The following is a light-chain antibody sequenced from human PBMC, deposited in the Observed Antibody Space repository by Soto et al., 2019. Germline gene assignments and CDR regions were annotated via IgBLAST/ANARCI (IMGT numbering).Light chain of an antibody. J-gene: IGKJ1*01. V-gene: IGKV3-15*01. Sequence: EIVMTQSPATLSVSLGERATLSCRASQSVGSDLAWYQHKPGQAPSLLIYGASTRAAGIPARFSGSGSGTDFTLTISSLQSEDFAIYYCQQYNNWPPWTFGQGTKVELK. CDR1: QSVGSD. CDR3: QQYNNWPPWT. CDR2: GAS.